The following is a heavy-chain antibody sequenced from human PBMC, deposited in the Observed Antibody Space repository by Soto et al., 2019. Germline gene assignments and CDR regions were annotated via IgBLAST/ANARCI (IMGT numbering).Heavy chain of an antibody. D-gene: IGHD5-12*01. CDR1: GFTFSSYA. CDR3: AKDSRKLIVATMTAF. J-gene: IGHJ4*02. V-gene: IGHV3-23*01. Sequence: EVQLLESGGGLVQPGGSLRLSCAASGFTFSSYAMSWVRQAPGKGLEWVSAISGSGGSTYYADSVKGRFTISRDNSMNTLYLQMNSLRAEDTAVYYCAKDSRKLIVATMTAFWGQGTLVTVSS. CDR2: ISGSGGST.